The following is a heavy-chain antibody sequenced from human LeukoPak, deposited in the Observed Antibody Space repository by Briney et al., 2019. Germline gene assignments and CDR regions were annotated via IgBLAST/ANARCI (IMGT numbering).Heavy chain of an antibody. CDR2: INSDGSST. CDR1: LFNFLSYW. Sequence: GGSLRLSCAAPLFNFLSYWLHWVRQAPGKGLVWVSRINSDGSSTHNADAVKGRFTISRDNAKNTLYLQINNLRAEDTAVYYCARAETQIHAFDIWGRGTMVTVSS. CDR3: ARAETQIHAFDI. D-gene: IGHD5-24*01. V-gene: IGHV3-74*01. J-gene: IGHJ3*02.